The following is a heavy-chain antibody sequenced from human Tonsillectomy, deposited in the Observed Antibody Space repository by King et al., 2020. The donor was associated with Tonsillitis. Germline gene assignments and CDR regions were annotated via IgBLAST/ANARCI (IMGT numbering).Heavy chain of an antibody. J-gene: IGHJ6*02. CDR2: IHSGGSI. CDR3: ARVWVTQDGDYVDSYYGMDV. Sequence: VQLVESGGGLVQPGRSLRLSCAASGFTVSSNYMSWVRQAPGKGLEWGSSIHSGGSIYYIDYVKGRFTISRHNSKNTLYLQLNSLRAKDTAVYYCARVWVTQDGDYVDSYYGMDVWGQGTTVTVSS. D-gene: IGHD4-17*01. CDR1: GFTVSSNY. V-gene: IGHV3-53*04.